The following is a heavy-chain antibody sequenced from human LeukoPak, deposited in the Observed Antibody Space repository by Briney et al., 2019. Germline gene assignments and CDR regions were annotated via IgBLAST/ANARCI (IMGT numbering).Heavy chain of an antibody. Sequence: PGGSLRLSCAASGFTFSTYNMNWVRQAPGKGLEGVLSITSGGGYTYYADSVKGRFTTSRDNAKNPLSLRLDSLRAEDTAVYYCARGHYDVLTSSYKWTPDYWGQGTLVTVSP. CDR2: ITSGGGYT. CDR3: ARGHYDVLTSSYKWTPDY. V-gene: IGHV3-21*06. J-gene: IGHJ4*02. CDR1: GFTFSTYN. D-gene: IGHD3-9*01.